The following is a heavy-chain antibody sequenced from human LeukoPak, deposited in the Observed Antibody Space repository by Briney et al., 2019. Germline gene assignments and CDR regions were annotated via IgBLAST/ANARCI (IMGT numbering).Heavy chain of an antibody. Sequence: GGSLRLSCAASGFTVSSNYMSWVRQAPGKGLEWVSVIYSGGSTYYADSVKGRFTISRDNSKNTLYLQMNSLRAEDTAVYYCARGIAAPTSDYWGQGTLVTVSS. CDR3: ARGIAAPTSDY. J-gene: IGHJ4*02. CDR1: GFTVSSNY. D-gene: IGHD6-13*01. CDR2: IYSGGST. V-gene: IGHV3-53*01.